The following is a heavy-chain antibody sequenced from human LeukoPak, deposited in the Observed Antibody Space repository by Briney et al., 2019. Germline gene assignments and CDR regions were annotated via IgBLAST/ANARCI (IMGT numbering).Heavy chain of an antibody. CDR2: IYYSGST. V-gene: IGHV4-30-4*01. CDR3: ARGNTGHDAFDI. D-gene: IGHD4-17*01. Sequence: PSETLSLTCTVSGGSISSGDYYWSWIRQPPGKGLEWIGYIYYSGSTYYNPSLKSRVTISVDTPKNQFSLKLSSVTAADTAVYYCARGNTGHDAFDIWGQGTMVTASS. J-gene: IGHJ3*02. CDR1: GGSISSGDYY.